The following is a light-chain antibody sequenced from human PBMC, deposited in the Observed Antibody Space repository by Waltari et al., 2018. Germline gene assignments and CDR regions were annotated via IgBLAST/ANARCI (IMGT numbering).Light chain of an antibody. V-gene: IGLV3-1*01. CDR2: HDS. J-gene: IGLJ2*01. CDR1: KLGDKY. Sequence: SYELTQPPSVSVSPGQTASITCPGDKLGDKYACWYQQKQGQSPVLVIYHDSKRPSGIPERFSGSNSGNTATLTISGTQAMDEADYYCQAWDSSPVVFGGGTKLTVL. CDR3: QAWDSSPVV.